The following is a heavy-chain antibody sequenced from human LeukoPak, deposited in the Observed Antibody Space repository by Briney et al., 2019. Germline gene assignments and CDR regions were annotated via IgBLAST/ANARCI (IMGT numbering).Heavy chain of an antibody. J-gene: IGHJ4*02. V-gene: IGHV4-59*01. CDR1: GGSISSYY. CDR2: IYYSGNT. Sequence: SETLSLTCTVSGGSISSYYWSWIRQPPGKGLEWIGYIYYSGNTNYNPSLKSRVTISVDTSKNQFSLKLSSVTAADTAMYYCARDKGEYYDSSGYLDYWGQGTLVTVSS. D-gene: IGHD3-22*01. CDR3: ARDKGEYYDSSGYLDY.